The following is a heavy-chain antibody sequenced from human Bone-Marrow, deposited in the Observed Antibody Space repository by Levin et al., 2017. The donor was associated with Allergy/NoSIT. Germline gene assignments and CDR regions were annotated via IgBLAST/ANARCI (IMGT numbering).Heavy chain of an antibody. Sequence: PGGSLRLSCAASGFTFGTYAMTWVRQSPGKGLEWVSSISESDGSETDGSTYYAESVEGRFTISRDNFKNMLYLQMNSLRTEDTAIYYCTKEGLEAGLDYWGRGTLVTVSS. CDR2: ISESDGSETDGST. CDR3: TKEGLEAGLDY. V-gene: IGHV3-23*01. J-gene: IGHJ4*02. CDR1: GFTFGTYA. D-gene: IGHD6-13*01.